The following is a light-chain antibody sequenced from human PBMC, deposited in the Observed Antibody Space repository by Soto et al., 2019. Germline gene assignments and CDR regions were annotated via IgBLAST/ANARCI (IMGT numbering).Light chain of an antibody. Sequence: EIVLTQSPGTLSLSPGERATLSCRASQSVSSSYLAWYQQKPGQAPRLLIYGASSRATGIPDRFSGSGSGTDVNITISRLEPEDFAVYYCQQYGSSPFGGGTKVEIK. CDR1: QSVSSSY. CDR3: QQYGSSP. J-gene: IGKJ4*01. CDR2: GAS. V-gene: IGKV3-20*01.